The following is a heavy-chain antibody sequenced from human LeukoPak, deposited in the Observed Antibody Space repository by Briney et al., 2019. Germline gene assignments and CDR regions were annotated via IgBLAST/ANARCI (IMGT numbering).Heavy chain of an antibody. J-gene: IGHJ4*02. CDR2: INPNSGST. CDR3: ASDYGFPFDY. CDR1: GYTFIGHF. V-gene: IGHV1-2*02. D-gene: IGHD4-17*01. Sequence: ASVTVSCKASGYTFIGHFIHWVRQAPGQGLEWMGWINPNSGSTNYAQKFKGRVTMTRDTSISTTYMELNSLRSDDTALYYCASDYGFPFDYWGQGTLVTVSS.